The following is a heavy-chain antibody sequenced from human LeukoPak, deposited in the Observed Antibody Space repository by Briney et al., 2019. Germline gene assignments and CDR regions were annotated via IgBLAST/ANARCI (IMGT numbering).Heavy chain of an antibody. V-gene: IGHV4-31*03. CDR3: ARNAGWFDP. CDR1: GGSISIGDHY. D-gene: IGHD6-13*01. CDR2: IYYSGST. J-gene: IGHJ5*02. Sequence: SETLSLTCTVSGGSISIGDHYWRWIRQHPGKGLEWIGHIYYSGSTYYNPSLKSRVTISVDTSKNQFSLKLSSVTAADTAVYYCARNAGWFDPWGQGTLVTVSS.